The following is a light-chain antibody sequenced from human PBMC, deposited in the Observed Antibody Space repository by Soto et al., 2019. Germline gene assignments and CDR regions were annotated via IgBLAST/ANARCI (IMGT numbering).Light chain of an antibody. CDR1: QSISSY. CDR2: AAY. CDR3: QPSYSTPQT. Sequence: IQLTQSPSSLSASVGDRVTITCRASQSISSYLNWYQQKPGKAPKLLIYAAYSLQSGVTSRFSGSGSGTDFTLTISSLQPEDFATYYCQPSYSTPQTVGQGTKVDIK. V-gene: IGKV1-39*01. J-gene: IGKJ1*01.